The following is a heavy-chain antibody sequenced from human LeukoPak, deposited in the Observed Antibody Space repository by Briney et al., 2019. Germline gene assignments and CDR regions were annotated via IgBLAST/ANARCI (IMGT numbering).Heavy chain of an antibody. V-gene: IGHV3-21*01. Sequence: GGSLRLSCAASGFTFSSYSMNWVRQAPGKGLEWVSSISSSSSYIYYADSVKGRFTISRDNAKNSLYLQMNSLRAEDTAVYYCVRQPYSYGYFDYWGQGTLVTVSS. D-gene: IGHD5-18*01. J-gene: IGHJ4*02. CDR2: ISSSSSYI. CDR3: VRQPYSYGYFDY. CDR1: GFTFSSYS.